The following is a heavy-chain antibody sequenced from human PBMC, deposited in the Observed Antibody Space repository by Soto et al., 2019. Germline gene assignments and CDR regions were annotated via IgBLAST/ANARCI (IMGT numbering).Heavy chain of an antibody. Sequence: GALRLSCAASGFTFSSYSMNWARQAPGKGLEWISYISSSSRTIYYADSVKGRFSISRDDAKNSLYLLLNSLRDEDTAVYYCARGRGDYYLSAMVVWGQGTTVTVSS. CDR2: ISSSSRTI. CDR1: GFTFSSYS. D-gene: IGHD3-10*01. J-gene: IGHJ6*02. V-gene: IGHV3-48*02. CDR3: ARGRGDYYLSAMVV.